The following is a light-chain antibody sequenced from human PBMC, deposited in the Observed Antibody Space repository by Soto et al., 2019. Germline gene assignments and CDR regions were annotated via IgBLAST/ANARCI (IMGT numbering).Light chain of an antibody. CDR3: QKHYSAQFT. J-gene: IGKJ3*01. CDR2: AAS. Sequence: DIHMTQSPSSLSASVGDRVTITCRASQGISNYLAWYQQKPGKIPNVLIYAASTLQSGVPSRFSGSGSGAEFTLPITSLQPEDVGTYYCQKHYSAQFTFGQGTKVDIK. CDR1: QGISNY. V-gene: IGKV1-27*01.